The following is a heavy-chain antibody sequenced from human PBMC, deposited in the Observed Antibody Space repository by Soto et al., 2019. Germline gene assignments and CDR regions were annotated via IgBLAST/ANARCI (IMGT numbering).Heavy chain of an antibody. Sequence: SETLSLTCAVFCGSFRGYYWSWIRQPPGKGLEWIGEINHSGSTNYNPSLKSRVTMSVDTSKNQLSLKLSSVTAADTAVYYCARTSKFDCRGQGTLVTVSS. J-gene: IGHJ4*02. CDR3: ARTSKFDC. CDR2: INHSGST. V-gene: IGHV4-34*01. CDR1: CGSFRGYY. D-gene: IGHD6-6*01.